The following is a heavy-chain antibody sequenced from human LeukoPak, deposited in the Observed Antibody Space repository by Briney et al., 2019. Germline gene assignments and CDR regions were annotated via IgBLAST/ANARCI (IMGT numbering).Heavy chain of an antibody. Sequence: SGXSXXXYYWSWIRQPPGKGLEWIGYFYYSGSTNYNPSLKSRVTISVDTSKNQFSLKLSSVTAADTAVYYCARDSVYYDSRADAFDIWGQGTMVTVSS. J-gene: IGHJ3*02. V-gene: IGHV4-59*01. CDR2: FYYSGST. CDR1: GXSXXXYY. D-gene: IGHD3-22*01. CDR3: ARDSVYYDSRADAFDI.